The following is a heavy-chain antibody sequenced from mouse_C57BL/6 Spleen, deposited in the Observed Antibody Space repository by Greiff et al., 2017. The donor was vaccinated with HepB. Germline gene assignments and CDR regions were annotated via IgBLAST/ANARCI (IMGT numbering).Heavy chain of an antibody. J-gene: IGHJ3*01. CDR1: GYTFTSYT. D-gene: IGHD2-2*01. CDR2: INPSSGYT. CDR3: SSLYGYALAY. Sequence: QVQLQQSGAELARPGASVKMSCKASGYTFTSYTMHWVKQRPGQGLEWIGYINPSSGYTKYNQKFKDKATLTADKSSSTAYMQLSSLTSEDSAVYYGSSLYGYALAYWGQGTLVTVSA. V-gene: IGHV1-4*01.